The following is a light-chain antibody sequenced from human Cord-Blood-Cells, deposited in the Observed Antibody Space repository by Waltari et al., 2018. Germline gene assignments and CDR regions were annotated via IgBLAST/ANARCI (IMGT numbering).Light chain of an antibody. CDR3: SSYTSSSTLV. CDR2: DVS. V-gene: IGLV2-14*01. CDR1: SSDVGVYNY. Sequence: QSALTQPASVSGSPGQSITISCTGTSSDVGVYNYCSWYQQHPGKAPKLMIYDVSNRPSGVSNRFSGSKSGNTASLTISGLQAEDEADYYCSSYTSSSTLVFGTGTKVTVL. J-gene: IGLJ1*01.